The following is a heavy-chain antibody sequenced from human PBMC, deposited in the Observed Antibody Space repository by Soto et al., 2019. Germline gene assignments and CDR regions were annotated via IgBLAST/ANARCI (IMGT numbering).Heavy chain of an antibody. V-gene: IGHV3-74*01. CDR2: IYNDGSRT. D-gene: IGHD1-1*01. CDR1: VFAFSSYW. Sequence: GSLRLSCPASVFAFSSYWMHWVRQSPGKGPVWVSRIYNDGSRTGYADSVKGRFTISRDNAKNTLYLQMSSLTVEDTAVYYCARDLSGNMTPYFDLWGQGTLVT. CDR3: ARDLSGNMTPYFDL. J-gene: IGHJ4*02.